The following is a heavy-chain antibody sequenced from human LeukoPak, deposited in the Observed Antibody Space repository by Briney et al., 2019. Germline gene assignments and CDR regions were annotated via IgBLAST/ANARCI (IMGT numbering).Heavy chain of an antibody. CDR2: ISGSGGST. CDR1: GFTFSSYA. D-gene: IGHD1-26*01. V-gene: IGHV3-23*01. J-gene: IGHJ4*02. Sequence: GGSLRLSCAASGFTFSSYAMSWVRQAPGKGLEWVSAISGSGGSTYYADSVKGRFTISRDNSKNTLYLQTNSLRAEDTAVYYCAKDREPSTRGATIDYFDYWGQGTLVTVSS. CDR3: AKDREPSTRGATIDYFDY.